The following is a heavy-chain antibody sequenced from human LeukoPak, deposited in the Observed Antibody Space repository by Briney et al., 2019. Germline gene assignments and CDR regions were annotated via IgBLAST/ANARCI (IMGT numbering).Heavy chain of an antibody. D-gene: IGHD4-17*01. CDR1: GFTFSTYG. V-gene: IGHV3-30*02. Sequence: GGSLRLSCAASGFTFSTYGMHWVRQVPGKGLEWVAFIRYDGSNKDYADSVKGRFTISRDNSKNTLYLQMNSLRAEDTAVYYCASFRANGDYVRPYWGQGTLVTVSS. J-gene: IGHJ4*02. CDR2: IRYDGSNK. CDR3: ASFRANGDYVRPY.